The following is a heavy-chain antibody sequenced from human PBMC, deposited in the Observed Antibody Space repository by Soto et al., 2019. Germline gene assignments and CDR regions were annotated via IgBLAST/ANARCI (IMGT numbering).Heavy chain of an antibody. CDR2: ISGYSGNS. Sequence: GASVKVSCKTSGYTFNTYGISWVRQAPGQGLEWMGWISGYSGNSDYSQKFQGRVTMTRDTSTRIAYMELRGLTSDDTAVYYCAGEYSRGVVVAATDYYYGMDVWGQGTTVTVSS. CDR1: GYTFNTYG. J-gene: IGHJ6*02. D-gene: IGHD2-15*01. CDR3: AGEYSRGVVVAATDYYYGMDV. V-gene: IGHV1-18*04.